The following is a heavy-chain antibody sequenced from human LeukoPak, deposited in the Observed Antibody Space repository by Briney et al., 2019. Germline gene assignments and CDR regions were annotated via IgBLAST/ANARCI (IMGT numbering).Heavy chain of an antibody. Sequence: SETLSLTCTFSGGSISSHYWSWIRQPAGKGLEWIGRIHTSGSTNYNPSLKSRVTMSVDTSKNQFSLKLSSVTAADTAVYYCARDTYYYDSSGYLSFDYWGQGTLVTVSS. V-gene: IGHV4-4*07. J-gene: IGHJ4*02. CDR2: IHTSGST. CDR3: ARDTYYYDSSGYLSFDY. CDR1: GGSISSHY. D-gene: IGHD3-22*01.